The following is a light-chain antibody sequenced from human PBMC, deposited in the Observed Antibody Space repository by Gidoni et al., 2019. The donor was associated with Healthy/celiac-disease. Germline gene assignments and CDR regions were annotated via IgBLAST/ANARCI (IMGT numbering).Light chain of an antibody. CDR1: SSAVGGYNY. J-gene: IGLJ2*01. CDR3: SSYTSSSVV. CDR2: DVS. Sequence: QSALTQPASVSGSPGQSSTISCTGTSSAVGGYNYVSWYQQHPGKAPTRMIYDVSNRPSGVSNRFSGSKSGNTASLPISGLQAEDEADSYCSSYTSSSVVFGGWTKLTVL. V-gene: IGLV2-14*01.